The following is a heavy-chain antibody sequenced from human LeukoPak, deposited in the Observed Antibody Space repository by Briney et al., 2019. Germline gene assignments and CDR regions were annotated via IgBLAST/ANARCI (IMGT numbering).Heavy chain of an antibody. Sequence: SETLSLTCTVSGGSISSYYWSWIRQPPGKGLEWIGYIYYSGSTNYNPSLKSRVTISVDTSKNQSSLKLSSVTAADTAVYYCARVRTFYGDADYWGQGTLVTVSS. V-gene: IGHV4-59*01. J-gene: IGHJ4*02. D-gene: IGHD4-17*01. CDR3: ARVRTFYGDADY. CDR2: IYYSGST. CDR1: GGSISSYY.